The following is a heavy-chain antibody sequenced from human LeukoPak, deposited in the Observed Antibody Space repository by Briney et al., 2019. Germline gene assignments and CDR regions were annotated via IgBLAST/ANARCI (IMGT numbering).Heavy chain of an antibody. J-gene: IGHJ4*02. CDR3: ARRERITIFGVAQYYFDY. CDR1: GYSFTSYW. V-gene: IGHV5-51*01. D-gene: IGHD3-3*01. Sequence: GESLKISCKGSGYSFTSYWIGWVRQMPGKGLEWMGIIYPGDSDTRYSPSFQGQVTISADKSISTAYLRWSSLKASGTAMYYCARRERITIFGVAQYYFDYWGQGTLVTVSS. CDR2: IYPGDSDT.